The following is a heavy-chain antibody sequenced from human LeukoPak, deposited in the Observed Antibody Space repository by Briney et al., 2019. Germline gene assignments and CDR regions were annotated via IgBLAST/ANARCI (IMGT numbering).Heavy chain of an antibody. CDR1: GYTFTIYY. Sequence: ASVKVSCKASGYTFTIYYLHWVRQAPGQGLEWMGIINPSSDSTKYAQKFQGRVTMTRDTSTSTVCMELSSLRSEDTAVYYCARDFAYGSGSTHFDYWGQGTLVTVSS. V-gene: IGHV1-46*01. CDR2: INPSSDST. CDR3: ARDFAYGSGSTHFDY. J-gene: IGHJ4*02. D-gene: IGHD3-10*01.